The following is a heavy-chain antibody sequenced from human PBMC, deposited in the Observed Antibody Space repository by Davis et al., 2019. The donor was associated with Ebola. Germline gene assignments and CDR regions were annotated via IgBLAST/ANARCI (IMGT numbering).Heavy chain of an antibody. J-gene: IGHJ4*02. V-gene: IGHV1-69*13. Sequence: SVTVSCKTSGGSFSSHPISWVRQAPRQGLEWMGGIIPIFDTPHYAQKFQGRITLTAHASTSTGSMELSRLRSEDTATYFCARDFGGGNYYFDYRGPGTPVTVSS. CDR3: ARDFGGGNYYFDY. CDR1: GGSFSSHP. D-gene: IGHD3-16*01. CDR2: IIPIFDTP.